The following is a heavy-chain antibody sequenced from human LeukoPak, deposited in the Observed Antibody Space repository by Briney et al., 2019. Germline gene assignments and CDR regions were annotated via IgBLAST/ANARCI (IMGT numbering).Heavy chain of an antibody. CDR3: ARGPPPDYYDSSGLRNPPKGGSSDY. CDR1: GGSFSGYY. Sequence: PSETLSLTCAVYGGSFSGYYWSWIRQPPGKGLEWIGEINHSGSTNYNPSLKSRVTISVDTSKNQFSLKLSSVTAADTAVYYCARGPPPDYYDSSGLRNPPKGGSSDYWGQGTLVTVSS. CDR2: INHSGST. J-gene: IGHJ4*02. D-gene: IGHD3-22*01. V-gene: IGHV4-34*01.